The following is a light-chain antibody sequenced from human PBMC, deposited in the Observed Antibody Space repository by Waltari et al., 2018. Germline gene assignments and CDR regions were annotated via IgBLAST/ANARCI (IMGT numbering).Light chain of an antibody. CDR3: QQYNDESGT. CDR1: QSISRW. V-gene: IGKV1-5*03. CDR2: KAS. J-gene: IGKJ1*01. Sequence: DIQMTQSPSTLSASVGHRVTISCRASQSISRWWAWDQQKPGKAPKLLIYKASSLETGVPSRFSGSGSGKEFTLTISSLQPDDFATYYCQQYNDESGTFGQGTKVDVK.